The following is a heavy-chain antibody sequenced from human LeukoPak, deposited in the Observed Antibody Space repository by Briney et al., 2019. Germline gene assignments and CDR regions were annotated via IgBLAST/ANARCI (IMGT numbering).Heavy chain of an antibody. CDR3: ARGGILTGYNDY. J-gene: IGHJ4*02. D-gene: IGHD3-9*01. CDR2: IIPIFGTA. V-gene: IGHV1-69*06. CDR1: GGTFSSYA. Sequence: SVNVSCKASGGTFSSYAISWVRQAPGQGLEWMGGIIPIFGTANYAQKFQGRVTITADKSTSTAYMELSSLRSEDTAVYYCARGGILTGYNDYWGQGTLVTVSS.